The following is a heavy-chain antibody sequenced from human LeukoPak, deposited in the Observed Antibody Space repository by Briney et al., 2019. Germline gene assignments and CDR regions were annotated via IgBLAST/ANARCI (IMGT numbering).Heavy chain of an antibody. CDR1: GGSISSYY. Sequence: PSETLSLTCAVSGGSISSYYWSWIRQPAPKGQEWVGRIYTSGTTNYNPSLKSRVTMSVDTSKNQFSLNLNSVTAADTAVYYCARTSPRAATFDCWGQGTLVTVSS. CDR2: IYTSGTT. V-gene: IGHV4-4*07. CDR3: ARTSPRAATFDC. J-gene: IGHJ4*02. D-gene: IGHD2-15*01.